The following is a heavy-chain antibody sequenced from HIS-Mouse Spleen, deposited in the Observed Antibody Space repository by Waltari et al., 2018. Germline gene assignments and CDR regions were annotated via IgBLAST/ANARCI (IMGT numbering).Heavy chain of an antibody. V-gene: IGHV4-34*01. Sequence: QVQLQQWGAGLLKPSETLSLTCAVYGGSFSGYYWSWIRQPLGKGLEWSGEINHSGSTNYNPSLTSRVTISVDTSKNQFSLKLSSVTAADTAVYYCARGSYGSGSYYNGWFDPWGQGTLVTVSS. D-gene: IGHD3-10*01. J-gene: IGHJ5*02. CDR2: INHSGST. CDR3: ARGSYGSGSYYNGWFDP. CDR1: GGSFSGYY.